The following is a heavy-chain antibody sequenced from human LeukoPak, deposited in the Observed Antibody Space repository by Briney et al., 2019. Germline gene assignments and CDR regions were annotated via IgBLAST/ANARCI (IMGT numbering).Heavy chain of an antibody. CDR2: IIPIFGTA. Sequence: GASVKVSCKASGGTFSSYAISWVRQAPGQGLVWMGRIIPIFGTANYAQKFQGIVTITTDESTSTAYMELSSLRSEDTAVYYCARDSSGWNFDYWGQGTLVTVSS. V-gene: IGHV1-69*05. D-gene: IGHD6-19*01. CDR1: GGTFSSYA. J-gene: IGHJ4*02. CDR3: ARDSSGWNFDY.